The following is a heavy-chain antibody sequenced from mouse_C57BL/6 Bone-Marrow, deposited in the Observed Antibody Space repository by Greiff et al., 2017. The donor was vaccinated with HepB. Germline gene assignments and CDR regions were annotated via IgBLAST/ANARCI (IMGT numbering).Heavy chain of an antibody. CDR2: SRNKANDYTT. J-gene: IGHJ1*03. D-gene: IGHD1-1*01. V-gene: IGHV7-1*01. CDR1: GFTFSDFY. CDR3: ARDSYYYWYFDV. Sequence: EVKLVESGGGLVQSGRSLRLSCATSGFTFSDFYMEWVRQAPGKGLEWIAASRNKANDYTTEYSASVKGRFIVSRDTSQSILYLQMNALRAEDTAIYYCARDSYYYWYFDVWGTGTTVTVSS.